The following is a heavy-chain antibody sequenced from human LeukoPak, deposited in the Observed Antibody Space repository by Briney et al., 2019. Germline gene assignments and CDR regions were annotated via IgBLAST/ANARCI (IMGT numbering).Heavy chain of an antibody. CDR3: ARVPYCGGDCYSV. V-gene: IGHV6-1*01. CDR1: GDIVSHNSAA. D-gene: IGHD2-21*02. Sequence: SQTLSLTCAISGDIVSHNSAAWSWIRQSPSRGLEWLGRTYYRSKWYNDYALSVKGRITITPDTSKNQFSLKLSSVTAADTAVYYCARVPYCGGDCYSVWGQGTLVTVSS. J-gene: IGHJ4*02. CDR2: TYYRSKWYN.